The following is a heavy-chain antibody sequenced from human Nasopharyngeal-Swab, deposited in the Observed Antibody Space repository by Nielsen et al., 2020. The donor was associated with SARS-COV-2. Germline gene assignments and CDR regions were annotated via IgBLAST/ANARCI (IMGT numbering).Heavy chain of an antibody. CDR1: GGSFSGYS. CDR3: ARSRAALLWFGESRHLFDY. CDR2: INHSGST. Sequence: SETLSPTCAVYGGSFSGYSWSWIRQPPGKGLEWIGEINHSGSTNYNPSLKSRVTISVDTSKNQFSLKLSSVTAADTAVYYCARSRAALLWFGESRHLFDYWGQGTLVTVSS. J-gene: IGHJ4*02. D-gene: IGHD3-10*01. V-gene: IGHV4-34*01.